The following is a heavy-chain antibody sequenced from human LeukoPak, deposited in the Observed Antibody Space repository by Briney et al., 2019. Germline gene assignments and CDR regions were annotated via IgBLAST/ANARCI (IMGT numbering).Heavy chain of an antibody. CDR2: IKEDGSAQ. CDR3: ATSSNAPGNH. D-gene: IGHD2-2*01. J-gene: IGHJ5*02. CDR1: XFTFNSYW. Sequence: GGXXRLSCAASXFTFNSYWMSWVRQAAGKXXEWVANIKEDGSAQYYVDSVKGRFTISRDNAKNSLNLQMNSLRAEDTAVYYCATSSNAPGNHWGQGTLVTVSS. V-gene: IGHV3-7*01.